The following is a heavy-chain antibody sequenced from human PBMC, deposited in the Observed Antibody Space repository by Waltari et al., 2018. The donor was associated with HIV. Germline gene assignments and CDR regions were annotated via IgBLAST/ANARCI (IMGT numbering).Heavy chain of an antibody. D-gene: IGHD2-2*01. CDR3: AREAVVPARVAYYYGMDV. CDR1: GFTVSSNY. CDR2: IYSGGST. Sequence: EVQLVESGGGLIQPGGSLRLSCAASGFTVSSNYMSWVRQAPGKGLEWVSVIYSGGSTYNSDAVKGRFTISRDNSKNPLYLQMNGRGAEDTAVYYCAREAVVPARVAYYYGMDVWGQGTTVTVSS. V-gene: IGHV3-53*01. J-gene: IGHJ6*02.